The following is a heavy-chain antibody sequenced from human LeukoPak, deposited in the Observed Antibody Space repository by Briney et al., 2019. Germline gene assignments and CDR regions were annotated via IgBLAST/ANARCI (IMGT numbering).Heavy chain of an antibody. V-gene: IGHV1-2*06. CDR1: GYTFAGYF. D-gene: IGHD7-27*01. CDR3: ARDLISTPYWGLDY. J-gene: IGHJ4*02. CDR2: INANSGDT. Sequence: GASVKVSCKTSGYTFAGYFLHWVRQAPTQGLQWMGRINANSGDTDLAQDFQDRVTMTRDTSIYTAYMELSSLTSDDTAIYYCARDLISTPYWGLDYWGQGTLVAVSS.